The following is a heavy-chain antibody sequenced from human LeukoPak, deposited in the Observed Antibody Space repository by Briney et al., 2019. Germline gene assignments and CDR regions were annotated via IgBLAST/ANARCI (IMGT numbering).Heavy chain of an antibody. J-gene: IGHJ4*02. Sequence: PGGSLRLSCAASGFTFSSYEMNWVRQAPGKGLGWVSYISSSGSTIYYADSVKGRFTISRDNAKDSLYLQMNSLRAEDTAVYYCARDTGGRAFDYWGQGTLVTVSS. CDR3: ARDTGGRAFDY. D-gene: IGHD2-8*02. V-gene: IGHV3-48*03. CDR1: GFTFSSYE. CDR2: ISSSGSTI.